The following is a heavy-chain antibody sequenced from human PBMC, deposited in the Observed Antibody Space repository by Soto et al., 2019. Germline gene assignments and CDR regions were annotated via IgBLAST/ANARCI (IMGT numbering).Heavy chain of an antibody. J-gene: IGHJ4*02. CDR2: IRSKANSYAT. Sequence: GGSLRLSCAASGFTFSGSAMHWVRQASGKGLEWVGRIRSKANSYATAYAASVKGRFTISRDDSKNTAYLQMNSLKTEDTAVYYSTRVAAAGTHYWGQGTLVTVSS. CDR1: GFTFSGSA. CDR3: TRVAAAGTHY. V-gene: IGHV3-73*01. D-gene: IGHD6-13*01.